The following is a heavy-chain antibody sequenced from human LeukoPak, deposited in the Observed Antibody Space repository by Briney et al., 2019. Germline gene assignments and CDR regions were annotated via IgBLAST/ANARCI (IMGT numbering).Heavy chain of an antibody. CDR3: ARDRVVPAARMYYYYYYYMDV. D-gene: IGHD2-2*01. CDR1: GGSFSGYY. Sequence: PSETLSLTCAVYGGSFSGYYWSWIRRPPGKGLEWIGEINHSGSTNYNPSLKSRVTISVDTSRNQFSLKLSSVTAADTAVYYCARDRVVPAARMYYYYYYYMDVWGKGTTVTVSS. V-gene: IGHV4-34*01. CDR2: INHSGST. J-gene: IGHJ6*03.